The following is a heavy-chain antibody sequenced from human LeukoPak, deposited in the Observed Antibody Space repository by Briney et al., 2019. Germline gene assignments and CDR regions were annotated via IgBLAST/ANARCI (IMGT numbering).Heavy chain of an antibody. V-gene: IGHV4-59*01. CDR1: GVSISSYY. CDR3: ARVHYYGWALSSYFDY. CDR2: IYYSGST. D-gene: IGHD3-10*01. Sequence: WETLSLTCSVSGVSISSYYWSWIRQPPGKGLEWIAYIYYSGSTKYNPSLMSRVTISVDTSKNQQSLKVSSVTAADTAVYYCARVHYYGWALSSYFDYWGQGSLVTVSS. J-gene: IGHJ4*02.